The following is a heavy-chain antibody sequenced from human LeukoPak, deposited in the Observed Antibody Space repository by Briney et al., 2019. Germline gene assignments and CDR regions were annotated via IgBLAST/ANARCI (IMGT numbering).Heavy chain of an antibody. Sequence: ASVKVSCKASGYTFTGYGISWVRQAPGQGLEWMGWISAYNGNTNYAQKLQGRVTTTTDTSTSTAYMELRSLRSDDTAVYYCARDSPSLGAFDIWGQGTMVTVSS. V-gene: IGHV1-18*01. CDR1: GYTFTGYG. CDR2: ISAYNGNT. CDR3: ARDSPSLGAFDI. J-gene: IGHJ3*02.